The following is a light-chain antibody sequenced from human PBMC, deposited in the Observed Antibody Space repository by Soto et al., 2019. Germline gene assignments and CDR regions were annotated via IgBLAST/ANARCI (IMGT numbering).Light chain of an antibody. CDR1: SSDVGGYNC. Sequence: QSVLTQPRSVSGSPGQSVTISCTGTSSDVGGYNCVSWYQQHPGKAPQLIIYDVTQRPSGVPDRFSGSKSGNTASLSISGLQAEDEGDYYCCSYAGSYTFVFGTGTKVTVL. J-gene: IGLJ1*01. V-gene: IGLV2-11*01. CDR3: CSYAGSYTFV. CDR2: DVT.